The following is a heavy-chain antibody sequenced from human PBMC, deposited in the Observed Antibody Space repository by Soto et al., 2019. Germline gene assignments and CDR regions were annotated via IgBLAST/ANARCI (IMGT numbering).Heavy chain of an antibody. D-gene: IGHD3-3*01. Sequence: GGSLRLSCEASGLIVNNNFMNWVRQAPGRGLEWVSVINPEGRTYYADSVKDRFTISRDTSKNTLYLQMNSLRVEDTAVYYCAREVRITIFGVVTASYYMDVWGKGTTVTVSS. V-gene: IGHV3-66*01. CDR2: INPEGRT. CDR1: GLIVNNNF. CDR3: AREVRITIFGVVTASYYMDV. J-gene: IGHJ6*03.